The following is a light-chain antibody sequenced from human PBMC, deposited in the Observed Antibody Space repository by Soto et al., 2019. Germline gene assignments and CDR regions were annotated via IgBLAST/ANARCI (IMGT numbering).Light chain of an antibody. CDR2: DVS. CDR3: ASDSGSSTSWV. V-gene: IGLV2-14*03. CDR1: SNDVGAYDD. Sequence: QSALTQPASVSGSPGQSVTVSCTGTSNDVGAYDDVPWYQQHPGKAPKLVIVDVSNRPSGVSDRFSVSKSGNTASLTISGRHADDEDDYCCASDSGSSTSWVFGAGTKLTVL. J-gene: IGLJ3*02.